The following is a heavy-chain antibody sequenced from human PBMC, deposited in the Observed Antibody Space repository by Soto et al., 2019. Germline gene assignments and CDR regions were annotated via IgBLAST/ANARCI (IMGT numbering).Heavy chain of an antibody. J-gene: IGHJ6*02. Sequence: ASVKVSCTASGYTFTSYGISWVRQAPGQGLEWMGWISAYNGNTNYAQKLQGRVTMTTDTSTSTAYMELRSLRSDDTAVYYCARDGQQWLVVNHYYYYYGMDVWGQGTTVTVS. CDR1: GYTFTSYG. CDR3: ARDGQQWLVVNHYYYYYGMDV. CDR2: ISAYNGNT. D-gene: IGHD6-19*01. V-gene: IGHV1-18*04.